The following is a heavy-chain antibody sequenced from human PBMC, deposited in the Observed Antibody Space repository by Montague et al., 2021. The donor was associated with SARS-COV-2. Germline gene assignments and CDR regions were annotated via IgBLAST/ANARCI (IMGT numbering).Heavy chain of an antibody. CDR2: IFRSGAT. Sequence: SETLSLTCTVSGDSISDYYWSWIRQPPGMGLEWIGYIFRSGATNYNPPLKSRVIISLDTSKSQFSLRLGSVTAADTAIYYCARTSRGSRYFYGLDVWGQGTTVTVSS. CDR1: GDSISDYY. J-gene: IGHJ6*02. D-gene: IGHD3-10*01. V-gene: IGHV4-59*01. CDR3: ARTSRGSRYFYGLDV.